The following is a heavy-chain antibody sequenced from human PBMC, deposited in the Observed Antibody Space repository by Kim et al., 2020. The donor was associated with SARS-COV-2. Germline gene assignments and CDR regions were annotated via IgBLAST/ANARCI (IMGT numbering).Heavy chain of an antibody. Sequence: ANYEQKFQGRVRITADESTSTAYMELSSLRSEDTAVYYCARDRSSSWFDWGQGTLVTVSS. D-gene: IGHD6-13*01. CDR2: A. J-gene: IGHJ4*02. CDR3: ARDRSSSWFD. V-gene: IGHV1-69*01.